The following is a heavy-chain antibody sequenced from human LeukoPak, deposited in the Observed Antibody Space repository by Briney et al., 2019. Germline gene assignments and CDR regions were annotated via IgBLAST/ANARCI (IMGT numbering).Heavy chain of an antibody. D-gene: IGHD6-19*01. CDR3: ARPLVTTVAGTYYFDY. CDR2: IRYDESRT. CDR1: GFRFSSYG. V-gene: IGHV3-30*02. Sequence: GGSLRLSCAASGFRFSSYGMHWVRQAPGKGLEWVSFIRYDESRTFYGDSVKGRFIISRDDSKNTVYLHMHSLRTEDTAVYYCARPLVTTVAGTYYFDYRGQGTLVTVSS. J-gene: IGHJ4*02.